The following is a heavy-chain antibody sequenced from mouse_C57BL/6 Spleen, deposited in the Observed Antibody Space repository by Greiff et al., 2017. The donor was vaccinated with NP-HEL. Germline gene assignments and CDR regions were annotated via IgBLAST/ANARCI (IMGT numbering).Heavy chain of an antibody. Sequence: VQLQESGPELVKPGASVKISCKASGYAFSSSWMNWVKQRPGKGLEWIGRIYPGDGDTNYNGKFKGKATLTADKSSSTAYMQLSSLTSEDSAVYFCARGVPGYFDVWGTGTTVTVSS. CDR2: IYPGDGDT. D-gene: IGHD2-14*01. CDR3: ARGVPGYFDV. J-gene: IGHJ1*03. CDR1: GYAFSSSW. V-gene: IGHV1-82*01.